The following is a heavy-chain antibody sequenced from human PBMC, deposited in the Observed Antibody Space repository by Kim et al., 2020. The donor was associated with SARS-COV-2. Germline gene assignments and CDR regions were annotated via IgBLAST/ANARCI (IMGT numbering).Heavy chain of an antibody. D-gene: IGHD1-26*01. CDR3: ASTSGSYSLGY. V-gene: IGHV3-11*04. J-gene: IGHJ4*02. Sequence: YYADSVERRFTISWDNAKNSLYLQMNSLGAEDTAVYYCASTSGSYSLGYWGQGTLVTVSS.